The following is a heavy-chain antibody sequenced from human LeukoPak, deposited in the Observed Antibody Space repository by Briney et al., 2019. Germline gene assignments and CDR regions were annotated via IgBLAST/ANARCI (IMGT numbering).Heavy chain of an antibody. CDR3: TRENYVPDS. CDR1: GYTFSPYW. CDR2: ISNGGSAT. V-gene: IGHV3-7*03. J-gene: IGHJ4*02. Sequence: GGSLRLSCVASGYTFSPYWMSWVRQTPGKGLEWVASISNGGSATYYVDSVRGRFTISRDDAKDSLFLQMNGLRADDTAVYYCTRENYVPDSWGQGTLVTVSS. D-gene: IGHD3-10*02.